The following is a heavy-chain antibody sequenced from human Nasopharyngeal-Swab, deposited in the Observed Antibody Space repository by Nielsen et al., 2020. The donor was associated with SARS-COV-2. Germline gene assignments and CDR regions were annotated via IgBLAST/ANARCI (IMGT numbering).Heavy chain of an antibody. Sequence: VRQAPGKGLEWVSVIYSGGSTYYADSVKGRFTISRDNSKNTLYLQMNSLRAGDTAVYYCARDLRTTVTGGDYWGQGTLVTVSS. V-gene: IGHV3-66*01. J-gene: IGHJ4*02. CDR2: IYSGGST. D-gene: IGHD4-17*01. CDR3: ARDLRTTVTGGDY.